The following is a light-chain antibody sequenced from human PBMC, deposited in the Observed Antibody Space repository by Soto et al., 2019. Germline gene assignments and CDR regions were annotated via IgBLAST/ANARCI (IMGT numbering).Light chain of an antibody. CDR2: AAS. J-gene: IGKJ3*01. CDR1: QIVTINS. Sequence: EVVLTQSPGTLSWSPGERATLSCRATQIVTINSLAWYQQKPGQPPRLLIYAASTRASAIPDRFSGSGSGTDFTLTISRLQPEDFALYYCQQYGDSPFTFGPGTRVDVK. V-gene: IGKV3-20*01. CDR3: QQYGDSPFT.